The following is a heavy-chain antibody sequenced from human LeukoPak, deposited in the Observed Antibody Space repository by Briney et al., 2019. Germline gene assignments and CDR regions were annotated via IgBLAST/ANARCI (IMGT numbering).Heavy chain of an antibody. CDR2: VNREGSRT. V-gene: IGHV3-74*01. CDR1: GFTFSSYW. Sequence: GGSLRLSCAASGFTFSSYWMHWVRQGAGKGLVWVSRVNREGSRTFYADSVKGRFTISRDNAKNTLYLQMNSLRAEDTAVYYCARVEGSAAGPGDAFDIWGQGTMVTVSS. CDR3: ARVEGSAAGPGDAFDI. D-gene: IGHD6-13*01. J-gene: IGHJ3*02.